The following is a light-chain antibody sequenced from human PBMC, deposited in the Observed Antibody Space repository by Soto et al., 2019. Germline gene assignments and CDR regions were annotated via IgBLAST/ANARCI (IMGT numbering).Light chain of an antibody. CDR2: DGS. Sequence: EIVLTQSPATLSLSPGERATLSCRASQSVSGYLAWYQQKPGQAPRLLIYDGSHRAAGIPARFSGSGSGTDFTLTISGLEPDDFATYYCQQYNSYSLTFGQGTKVDIK. V-gene: IGKV3-11*01. J-gene: IGKJ1*01. CDR3: QQYNSYSLT. CDR1: QSVSGY.